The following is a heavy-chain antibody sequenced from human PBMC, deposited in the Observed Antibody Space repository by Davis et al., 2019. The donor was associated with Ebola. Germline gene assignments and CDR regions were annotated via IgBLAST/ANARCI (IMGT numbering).Heavy chain of an antibody. D-gene: IGHD3-16*02. CDR2: INHSGST. V-gene: IGHV4-34*01. CDR3: AREDMITFGGVIVTSLYFDY. J-gene: IGHJ4*02. Sequence: SETLSLTCAVYGGSFSGYYWSWIRQPPGKGLEWIGEINHSGSTNYNPSLKSRVTISVDTSKNQFSLKLSSVTAADTAVYYCAREDMITFGGVIVTSLYFDYWGQGTLVTVSS. CDR1: GGSFSGYY.